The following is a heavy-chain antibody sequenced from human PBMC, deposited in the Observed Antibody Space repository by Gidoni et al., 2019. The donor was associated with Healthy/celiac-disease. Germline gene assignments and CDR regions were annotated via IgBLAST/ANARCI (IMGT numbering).Heavy chain of an antibody. CDR3: ARHKGIAAAWHYYYYMDV. D-gene: IGHD6-13*01. CDR2: IYPGYSDT. Sequence: EVQLVQSGAEVKKPGESLKISCKGSGYSFTNYWIGWVRQMPGKGLEWMGIIYPGYSDTRYSPSFQGQVTISADKSISTAYLQWSSLKASDTAMYYCARHKGIAAAWHYYYYMDVWGKGTTVTVSS. J-gene: IGHJ6*03. CDR1: GYSFTNYW. V-gene: IGHV5-51*01.